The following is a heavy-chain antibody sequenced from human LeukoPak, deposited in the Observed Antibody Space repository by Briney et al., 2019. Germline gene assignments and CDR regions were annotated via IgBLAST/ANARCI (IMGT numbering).Heavy chain of an antibody. CDR1: GFTFSSYD. CDR2: ITTTDDT. V-gene: IGHV3-13*01. J-gene: IGHJ4*02. D-gene: IGHD1-26*01. Sequence: GGSLRLSCAASGFTFSSYDMHWVRQATGEGLEWVSTITTTDDTYYPDSAKGRFTISRENAKNSLYLQMNSLRAGDTAVYYCARASSGSYRYWGQGTLVTVSS. CDR3: ARASSGSYRY.